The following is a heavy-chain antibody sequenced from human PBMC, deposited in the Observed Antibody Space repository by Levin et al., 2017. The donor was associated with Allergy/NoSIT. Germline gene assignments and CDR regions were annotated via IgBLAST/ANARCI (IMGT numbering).Heavy chain of an antibody. V-gene: IGHV4-34*01. D-gene: IGHD6-13*01. CDR2: INHSGDT. CDR1: GGSFSGYY. J-gene: IGHJ4*02. Sequence: SETLSLTCAVYGGSFSGYYWSWIRQPPGKGLEWIGEINHSGDTKFNPSLKSRVALSLDTSKNQFSLKLSSMTAADTAVYYCAREYAVAPAAGTGGFDSWGQGTLVTVSS. CDR3: AREYAVAPAAGTGGFDS.